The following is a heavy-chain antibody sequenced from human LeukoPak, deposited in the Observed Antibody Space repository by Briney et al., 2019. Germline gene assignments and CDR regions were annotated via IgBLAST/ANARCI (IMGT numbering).Heavy chain of an antibody. CDR1: GYTFTSYG. D-gene: IGHD4-17*01. J-gene: IGHJ6*02. CDR2: SSAYNGNT. Sequence: ASVKVSFMSSGYTFTSYGISGVRQAPGQGREGMGWSSAYNGNTNYAQKLQGRVTMTTDTSTSTAYMELRSLTSDDTAVYYCARTYGDYSRYMDVWGQGTTVTVYS. CDR3: ARTYGDYSRYMDV. V-gene: IGHV1-18*01.